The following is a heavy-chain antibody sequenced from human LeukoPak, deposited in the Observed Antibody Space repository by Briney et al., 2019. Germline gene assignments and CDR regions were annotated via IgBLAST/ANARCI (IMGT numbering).Heavy chain of an antibody. V-gene: IGHV4-39*01. D-gene: IGHD6-13*01. Sequence: PSETLSLTCTVSGGSISSSSYYWGWIRQPPGKGLEWIGSIYYSGSTYYNPSLKSRVTISVDTSKNQFSLKLSSVTAADTAVYYCARVFPYSSSWFYFDYWGQGTLVTVSS. J-gene: IGHJ4*02. CDR3: ARVFPYSSSWFYFDY. CDR1: GGSISSSSYY. CDR2: IYYSGST.